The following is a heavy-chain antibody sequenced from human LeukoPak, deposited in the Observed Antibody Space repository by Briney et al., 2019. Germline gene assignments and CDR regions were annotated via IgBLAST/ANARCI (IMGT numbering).Heavy chain of an antibody. J-gene: IGHJ1*01. CDR3: AKGARVVVTAIFYQR. Sequence: GRSLRLSCAASGFTFSRYGMHWARQAPGKGLECVAVISYDGSNKYYADSVKSRFTISRDNTKNTLYLQMNSLRAEDTAVYYCAKGARVVVTAIFYQRWGQGTLVTVSS. CDR2: ISYDGSNK. D-gene: IGHD2-21*02. CDR1: GFTFSRYG. V-gene: IGHV3-30*18.